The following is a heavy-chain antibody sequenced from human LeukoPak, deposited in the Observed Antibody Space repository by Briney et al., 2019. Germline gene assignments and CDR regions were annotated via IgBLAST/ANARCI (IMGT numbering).Heavy chain of an antibody. J-gene: IGHJ5*02. CDR1: GGTFSNYA. D-gene: IGHD3-22*01. CDR3: ARGESYDSSGYSLEYDWFDP. V-gene: IGHV1-69*05. Sequence: SVKVSCKASGGTFSNYAISWVRQAPGQGLEWMGRIIPIFGTANYAQKFQGRVTITTDESTSTAYMELSSLRSEDTAVYYCARGESYDSSGYSLEYDWFDPWGQGTLVTVSS. CDR2: IIPIFGTA.